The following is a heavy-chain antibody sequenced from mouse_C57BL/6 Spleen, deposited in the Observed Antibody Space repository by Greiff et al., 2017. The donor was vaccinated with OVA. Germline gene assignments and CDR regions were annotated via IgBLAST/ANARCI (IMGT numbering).Heavy chain of an antibody. V-gene: IGHV1-64*01. D-gene: IGHD1-1*01. Sequence: QVQLQQPGAELVKPGASVKLSCKASGYTFTSYGMPWVRQRPGQGLEWIGMIHPNSGSTTYNEKFKGKAILTVAKSSSTAYMQLSSLTSEDSAVEYCARPMGSYRALDYWGKGTTLTVSS. J-gene: IGHJ2*01. CDR2: IHPNSGST. CDR3: ARPMGSYRALDY. CDR1: GYTFTSYG.